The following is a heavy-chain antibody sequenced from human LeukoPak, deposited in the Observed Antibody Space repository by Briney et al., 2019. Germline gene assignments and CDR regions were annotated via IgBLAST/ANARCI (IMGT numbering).Heavy chain of an antibody. CDR2: IRYDGSNK. CDR3: AKDRDDYVGRYFDY. CDR1: GFTFSNFA. Sequence: GGSLRLSCAASGFTFSNFAMSWVRQAPGKGLEWVAFIRYDGSNKYYADSVKGRFTISRDNSKNTLYLQMNSLRAEDTAVYYCAKDRDDYVGRYFDYWGQGTLVTVSS. J-gene: IGHJ4*02. V-gene: IGHV3-30*02. D-gene: IGHD3-16*01.